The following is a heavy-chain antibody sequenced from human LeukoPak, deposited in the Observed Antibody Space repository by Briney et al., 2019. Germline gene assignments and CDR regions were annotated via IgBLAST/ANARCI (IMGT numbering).Heavy chain of an antibody. CDR2: IYSGGST. J-gene: IGHJ4*02. Sequence: PGGSLRLSCAASGFTVSSNYMSWVRQAPGKGLEWVSVIYSGGSTYYADSVKGRFTISRDNSKNTLYLQMNSLSAEDTAVYYCGRDQTPFYWGQGSLVTVSS. CDR3: GRDQTPFY. D-gene: IGHD2-15*01. V-gene: IGHV3-66*01. CDR1: GFTVSSNY.